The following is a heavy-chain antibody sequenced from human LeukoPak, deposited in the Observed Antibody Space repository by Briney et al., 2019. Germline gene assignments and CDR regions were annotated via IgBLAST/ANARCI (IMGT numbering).Heavy chain of an antibody. CDR3: ARYYDGSGSPRFDP. J-gene: IGHJ5*02. CDR1: GDSISSGYY. D-gene: IGHD3-22*01. Sequence: PSETLSLTCTVSGDSISSGYYWGWIRQPPGRGLEWIGSIHHSGSSYCNPSLRSRVTISVDTSKNQFSLKLSSVTAADTAVHYCARYYDGSGSPRFDPWGQGTLVTVSS. CDR2: IHHSGSS. V-gene: IGHV4-38-2*02.